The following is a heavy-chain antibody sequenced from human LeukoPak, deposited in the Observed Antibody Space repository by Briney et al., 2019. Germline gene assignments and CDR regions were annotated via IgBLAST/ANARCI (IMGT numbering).Heavy chain of an antibody. J-gene: IGHJ4*02. V-gene: IGHV3-23*01. D-gene: IGHD2-15*01. CDR1: GFTFSGYA. CDR2: ISGTGGRT. CDR3: AKSGVLAAIGEYFDY. Sequence: PGGSLRLSCAASGFTFSGYAMSWVRQAPGKGLEWVSVISGTGGRTYYADSVKGRFTISRDNSKNTLYLQMNSLRAEDTAVYYCAKSGVLAAIGEYFDYWGQGTLVTASS.